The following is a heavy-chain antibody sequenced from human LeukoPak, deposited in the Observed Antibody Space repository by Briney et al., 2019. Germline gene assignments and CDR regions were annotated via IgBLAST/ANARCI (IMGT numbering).Heavy chain of an antibody. V-gene: IGHV3-23*01. CDR2: ILSTGTT. CDR3: ASVKYAYGDPVGWFDH. J-gene: IGHJ5*02. CDR1: GLPFSASA. Sequence: PGGSLRLSCAASGLPFSASAMTWVRQAPGKGLEWVSHILSTGTTYYADSVRGRFTISRDNSKNTLYLLMTSLRADDTAVYYCASVKYAYGDPVGWFDHWGQGTLVTVSS. D-gene: IGHD4-17*01.